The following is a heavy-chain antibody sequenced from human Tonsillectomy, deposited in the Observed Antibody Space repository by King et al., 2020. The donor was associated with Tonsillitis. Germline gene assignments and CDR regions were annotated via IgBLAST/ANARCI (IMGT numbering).Heavy chain of an antibody. Sequence: QLQESGPGLVKPSQTLSLTCAVSGGSISSGGYSWSWIRQPPGKGLEWIGYIYYSGSTYYNPSLKSRVTISVDTSKNQFSLKLSSVTAADTAVYYCARGDDSSGYHHTFVDIWGQGTMVTVSS. J-gene: IGHJ3*02. CDR2: IYYSGST. V-gene: IGHV4-30-4*07. CDR3: ARGDDSSGYHHTFVDI. D-gene: IGHD3-22*01. CDR1: GGSISSGGYS.